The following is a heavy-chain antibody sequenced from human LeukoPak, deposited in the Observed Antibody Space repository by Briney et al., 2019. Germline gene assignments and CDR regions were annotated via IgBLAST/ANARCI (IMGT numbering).Heavy chain of an antibody. CDR1: GFTFSNAW. V-gene: IGHV3-11*04. Sequence: GGSLRLSCAASGFTFSNAWMSWVRQAPGKGLEWVSYISSSGSTIYYADSVKGRFTISRDNAKNSLYLQMNSLRAEDTAVYYCARDKTGTEFDYWGQGTLVTVSS. D-gene: IGHD1-1*01. CDR3: ARDKTGTEFDY. CDR2: ISSSGSTI. J-gene: IGHJ4*02.